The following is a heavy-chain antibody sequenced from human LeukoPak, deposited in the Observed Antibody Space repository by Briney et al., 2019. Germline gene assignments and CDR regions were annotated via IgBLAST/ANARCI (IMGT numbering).Heavy chain of an antibody. CDR2: IYYSGST. D-gene: IGHD2-21*02. V-gene: IGHV4-61*01. Sequence: SETLSLTCTVSGGSVSGGSYYWSWIRQPPGKGLEWIGYIYYSGSTNYNPSLKSRVTISVDTSKNQFSLKLSSVTAADTAVYYCARGTYCGGDCYHWFDPWGQGTLVTVSS. CDR1: GGSVSGGSYY. J-gene: IGHJ5*02. CDR3: ARGTYCGGDCYHWFDP.